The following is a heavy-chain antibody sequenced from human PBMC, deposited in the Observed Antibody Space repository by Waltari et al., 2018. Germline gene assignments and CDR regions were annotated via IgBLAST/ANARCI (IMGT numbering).Heavy chain of an antibody. CDR1: GFTFTSYA. Sequence: EVQLLESGGGLVQPGGSLRISCAASGFTFTSYAMRWVRQAPGKGLEWVSGITGSGGSTYYADSVKGRFTISRDNSKNTLYLQMNSLRAEDTAVYYCAKSPPVTSGGANYYFDYWGQGTLVTVSS. D-gene: IGHD3-16*01. CDR2: ITGSGGST. J-gene: IGHJ4*02. V-gene: IGHV3-23*01. CDR3: AKSPPVTSGGANYYFDY.